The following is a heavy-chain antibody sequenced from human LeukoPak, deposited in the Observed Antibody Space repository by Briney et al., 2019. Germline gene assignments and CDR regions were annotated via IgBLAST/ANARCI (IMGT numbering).Heavy chain of an antibody. CDR3: ARARRGYSYGDFDC. J-gene: IGHJ4*02. CDR2: IYYSGST. CDR1: GGSINSADYY. V-gene: IGHV4-30-4*01. Sequence: PSETLSLTCTVSGGSINSADYYWSWIRQPPGKGLEWIGYIYYSGSTYYNPSLKSRVTISVDTSKNQFSLKLSSVTAADTAVYYCARARRGYSYGDFDCWGQGTLVTVSS. D-gene: IGHD5-18*01.